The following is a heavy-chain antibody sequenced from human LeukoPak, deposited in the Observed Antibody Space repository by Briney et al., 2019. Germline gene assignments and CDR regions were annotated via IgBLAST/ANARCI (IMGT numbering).Heavy chain of an antibody. CDR1: GFTFSSYG. CDR2: IRSDGSNK. D-gene: IGHD5-18*01. J-gene: IGHJ4*02. V-gene: IGHV3-30*02. Sequence: GGSLRLSCAASGFTFSSYGMHWVRQAPGKGLEWVAFIRSDGSNKHYADSVKGRFTISRDNSESTLYLQMNSLRAEDTAVYYCARDVDTAMAHVFDYWGQGTLVTVSS. CDR3: ARDVDTAMAHVFDY.